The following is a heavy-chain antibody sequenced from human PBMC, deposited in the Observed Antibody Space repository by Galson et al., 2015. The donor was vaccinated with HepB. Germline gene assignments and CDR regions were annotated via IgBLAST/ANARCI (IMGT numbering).Heavy chain of an antibody. J-gene: IGHJ3*02. CDR2: IYYSGST. V-gene: IGHV4-31*03. CDR1: GGSISSGGYY. Sequence: LSLTCTVSGGSISSGGYYWSWIRQHPGKGLEWIGYIYYSGSTYYNPSLKSRVTISVDTSKNQFSLKLSSVTAADTAVYYCARDYSSVERTLGAFDIWGQGTMVTVSS. CDR3: ARDYSSVERTLGAFDI. D-gene: IGHD1-1*01.